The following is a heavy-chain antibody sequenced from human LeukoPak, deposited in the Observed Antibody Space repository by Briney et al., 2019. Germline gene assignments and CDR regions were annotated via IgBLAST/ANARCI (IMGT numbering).Heavy chain of an antibody. J-gene: IGHJ4*02. CDR3: VKGHYYGSGTPTFDY. D-gene: IGHD3-10*01. CDR2: ISSNGGST. Sequence: GGSPRLSCSAAGFAFSSYAMHWVRQAPGKGLEYVSAISSNGGSTYYADSVKGRFTISRDNSKNTLYLQMSSLRAEDTAVYYCVKGHYYGSGTPTFDYWGQGTLVTVSS. CDR1: GFAFSSYA. V-gene: IGHV3-64D*06.